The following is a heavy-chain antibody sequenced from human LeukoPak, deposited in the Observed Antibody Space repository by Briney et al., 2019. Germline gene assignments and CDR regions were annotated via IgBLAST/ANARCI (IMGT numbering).Heavy chain of an antibody. CDR2: IYPGDSDT. Sequence: GESLKISCKGSGYGFTSYWIAWVRQMPGQGLEWMGIIYPGDSDTRYSPSFRGQVTISADKSISTAYLQWSSLKASDTAMYYCARLRSTAYHPLAFDPWGQGTLVTVSS. V-gene: IGHV5-51*01. D-gene: IGHD2-21*02. J-gene: IGHJ5*02. CDR3: ARLRSTAYHPLAFDP. CDR1: GYGFTSYW.